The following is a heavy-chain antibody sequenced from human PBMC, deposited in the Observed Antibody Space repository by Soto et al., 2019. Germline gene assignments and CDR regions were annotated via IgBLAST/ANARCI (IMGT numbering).Heavy chain of an antibody. CDR3: ARVVPAAYWFDP. V-gene: IGHV4-39*01. CDR1: GGSISGSDHY. J-gene: IGHJ5*02. Sequence: TSETLSLTCTVSGGSISGSDHYWGWIRQTPGKGLEWIGSIFYSGLTHYNPSLKSRVTTSVDTSKNQISLKVTSVTAADTAVYYCARVVPAAYWFDPWGQGTLVTVSS. CDR2: IFYSGLT. D-gene: IGHD2-2*01.